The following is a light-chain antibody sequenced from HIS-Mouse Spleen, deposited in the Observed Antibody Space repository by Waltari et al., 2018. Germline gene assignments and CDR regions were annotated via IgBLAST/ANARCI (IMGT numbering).Light chain of an antibody. CDR2: DAS. Sequence: DIQMTQSPSSLSASVGDRVTITCQASQDISNYLNWDQQKPGKAPKLLIYDASNLETGVRSRFSGSGYETDFTFTISSLQPEDIATYYCQQYDNLPLTFGGGTKVEIK. V-gene: IGKV1-33*01. CDR1: QDISNY. J-gene: IGKJ4*01. CDR3: QQYDNLPLT.